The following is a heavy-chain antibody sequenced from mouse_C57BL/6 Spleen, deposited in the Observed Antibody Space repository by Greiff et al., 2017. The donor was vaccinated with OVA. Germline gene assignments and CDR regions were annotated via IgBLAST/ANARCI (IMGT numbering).Heavy chain of an antibody. D-gene: IGHD1-1*01. J-gene: IGHJ2*01. V-gene: IGHV1-20*01. CDR3: ARRGSTVVARGNYFDY. CDR1: GYSFTGYF. CDR2: INPYNGDT. Sequence: EVQLQESGPELVKPGDSVKISCKASGYSFTGYFMNWVMQSHGKSLEWIGRINPYNGDTFYNQKFKGKATLTVDKSSSTAHMELRSLTSEDSAVYYCARRGSTVVARGNYFDYWGQGTTLTVSS.